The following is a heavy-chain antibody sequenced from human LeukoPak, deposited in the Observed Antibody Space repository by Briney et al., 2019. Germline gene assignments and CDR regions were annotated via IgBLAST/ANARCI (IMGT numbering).Heavy chain of an antibody. D-gene: IGHD3-3*01. CDR2: ISGSDAST. J-gene: IGHJ6*02. CDR1: GFTFRIYA. CDR3: ARRGSEWNSYFYPMDV. V-gene: IGHV3-23*01. Sequence: PGGSLRLSCAASGFTFRIYAMSWVRQAPGKGLEWVSGISGSDASTFYADSVMGRFIISRDNSMNTLYLQMNNVRAEDAAIYFYARRGSEWNSYFYPMDVWGQGTTVTVSS.